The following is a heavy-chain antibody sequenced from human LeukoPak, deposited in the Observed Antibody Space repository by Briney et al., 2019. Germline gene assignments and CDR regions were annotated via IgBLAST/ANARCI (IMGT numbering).Heavy chain of an antibody. CDR1: GFTFSNYS. D-gene: IGHD3-22*01. Sequence: GGSLRLSCAASGFTFSNYSMNWVRQAPGKGLEWVSYISGSSSTIYYADSVKGRFTISRDNAKNSLYLQMNSLRAEDTAVYYCARGGSSGSMIYWGQGTLVTVSS. CDR2: ISGSSSTI. J-gene: IGHJ4*02. V-gene: IGHV3-48*01. CDR3: ARGGSSGSMIY.